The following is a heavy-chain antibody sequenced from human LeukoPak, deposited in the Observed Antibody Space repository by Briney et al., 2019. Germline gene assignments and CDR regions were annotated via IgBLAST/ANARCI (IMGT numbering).Heavy chain of an antibody. CDR1: VGSISTFY. CDR3: ARHGPLYDIWSAQFYFDY. Sequence: SETLSLTCTVSVGSISTFYWSWIRHRPGKGLEWIGYIYYSGATKYNPSLKSRVTISVDMSKSQFSLTLSSVTAADTALYYCARHGPLYDIWSAQFYFDYWGQGTLVAVSS. D-gene: IGHD3-3*01. J-gene: IGHJ4*02. V-gene: IGHV4-59*08. CDR2: IYYSGAT.